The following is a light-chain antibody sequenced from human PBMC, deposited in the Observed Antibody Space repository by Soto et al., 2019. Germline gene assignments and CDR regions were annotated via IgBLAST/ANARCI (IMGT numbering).Light chain of an antibody. CDR3: QQYCSSPWT. CDR2: GAS. V-gene: IGKV3-20*01. CDR1: QSVSSSF. J-gene: IGKJ1*01. Sequence: EIVLTQSPGTLSLSPGEIATLSCRATQSVSSSFLAWYQQKPGQAPRLLIYGASSRATGIPDRFSGSGSGTDFTLTISGLEPEDFAVYYCQQYCSSPWTFGQGTKVVIK.